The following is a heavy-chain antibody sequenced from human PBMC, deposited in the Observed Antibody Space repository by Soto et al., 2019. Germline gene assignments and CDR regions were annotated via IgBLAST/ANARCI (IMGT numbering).Heavy chain of an antibody. Sequence: GASVKVSCKASGGTFSSYAISWVRQAPGQGLEWMGGIIPIFGTANYAQKFQGRVTMTTDTSTSTAYMELRSLRSDDTAVYYCARARQLAFGFDPWGQGTLVTVSS. J-gene: IGHJ5*02. D-gene: IGHD6-6*01. CDR1: GGTFSSYA. CDR3: ARARQLAFGFDP. CDR2: IIPIFGTA. V-gene: IGHV1-69*05.